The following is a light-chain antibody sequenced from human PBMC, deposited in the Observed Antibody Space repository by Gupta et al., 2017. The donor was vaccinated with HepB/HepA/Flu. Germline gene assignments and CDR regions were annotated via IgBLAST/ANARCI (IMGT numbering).Light chain of an antibody. CDR2: DAS. V-gene: IGKV3-11*01. CDR1: QSVYSY. CDR3: QQRYNWPPIT. Sequence: EIVLTQSPATLSLSRGERATLSCRASQSVYSYLAWFQQKPGQAPRLLIYDASSRAPGVPPRFSGTGSGTDFTLTISSLEPEDFAVYYCQQRYNWPPITFGQGTRLEIK. J-gene: IGKJ5*01.